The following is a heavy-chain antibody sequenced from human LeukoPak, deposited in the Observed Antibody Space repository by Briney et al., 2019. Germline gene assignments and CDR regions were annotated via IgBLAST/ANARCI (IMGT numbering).Heavy chain of an antibody. CDR2: IYYSGST. Sequence: SETLSLTCTVSGGSISSYYWSWLRQPPGKGLEWIGYIYYSGSTNYNPSLKSRVTISVDTSKNQFSLKLSSVTAADTAVYYCARLVVRGGEDYWGQGTLVTVSS. CDR1: GGSISSYY. J-gene: IGHJ4*02. CDR3: ARLVVRGGEDY. D-gene: IGHD3-10*01. V-gene: IGHV4-59*01.